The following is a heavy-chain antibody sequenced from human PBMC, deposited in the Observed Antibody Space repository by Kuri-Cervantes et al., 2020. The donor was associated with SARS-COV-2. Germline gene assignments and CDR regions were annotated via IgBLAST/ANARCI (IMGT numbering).Heavy chain of an antibody. J-gene: IGHJ4*02. CDR2: IDWDDDK. D-gene: IGHD3-3*01. CDR1: GFSLTTSGMC. Sequence: SGPTLVKPTQTLTLTCTFSGFSLTTSGMCVAWIRQPPGKALEWLARIDWDDDKYYKTSLNTRLSISKDTSKDQVVLTMTNMDPVDTAVYYCTTTEGHYDFWSGPPSWYFDYWGQGTLVTVSS. CDR3: TTTEGHYDFWSGPPSWYFDY. V-gene: IGHV2-70*11.